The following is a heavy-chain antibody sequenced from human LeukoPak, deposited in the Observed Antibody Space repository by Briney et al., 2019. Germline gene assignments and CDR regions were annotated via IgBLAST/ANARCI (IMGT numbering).Heavy chain of an antibody. J-gene: IGHJ4*02. CDR3: ARVGDSSSWTFDY. V-gene: IGHV1-2*04. D-gene: IGHD6-13*01. CDR1: GYTFTSYG. CDR2: INPNSGGT. Sequence: GASVKVSCKASGYTFTSYGISWVRQAPGQGLEWMGWINPNSGGTNYAQKFQGWVTMTRDTSISTAYMELSRLRSDDTAVYYCARVGDSSSWTFDYWGQGTLVTVSS.